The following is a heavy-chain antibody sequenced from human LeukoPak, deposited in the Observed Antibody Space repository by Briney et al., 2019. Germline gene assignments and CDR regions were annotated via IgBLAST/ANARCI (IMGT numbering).Heavy chain of an antibody. J-gene: IGHJ4*02. D-gene: IGHD4-23*01. CDR3: ANGGNGITTS. CDR1: GGSISSYY. Sequence: PSETLSLNCTVSGGSISSYYWRWIRQPPGKGLEWIGYIYYSGSTNYNPSLKSRVTISVDTSKNQFSLKLSSVTAADTAVYYCANGGNGITTSWGQGTLVTVSS. V-gene: IGHV4-59*08. CDR2: IYYSGST.